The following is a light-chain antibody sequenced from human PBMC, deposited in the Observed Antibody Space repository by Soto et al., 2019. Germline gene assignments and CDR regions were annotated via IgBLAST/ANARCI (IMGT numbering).Light chain of an antibody. Sequence: EIVMTQSPTTLCVSPGERATLPCRASQSVGSNLAWYQQKPGQAARLLIYAASTRATGIPARFSGSGSGTEFTLTISSLQSEDFAVYYCQQYNNWSFGQGTRLEIK. CDR3: QQYNNWS. V-gene: IGKV3-15*01. J-gene: IGKJ5*01. CDR2: AAS. CDR1: QSVGSN.